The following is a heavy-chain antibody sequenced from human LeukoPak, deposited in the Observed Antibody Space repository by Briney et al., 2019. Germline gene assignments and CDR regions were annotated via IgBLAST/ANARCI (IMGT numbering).Heavy chain of an antibody. J-gene: IGHJ5*02. V-gene: IGHV1-2*06. Sequence: GASVNVSCKASAYTFTGYYMHWVRQAPGQGLEWMGRINPNSGGTNYAQKFQGRVTMTRDASISTAYMELSRLRSDDTAVYYCAREFYDFWSGSSNWFDPWGQGTLVTVSS. CDR2: INPNSGGT. CDR3: AREFYDFWSGSSNWFDP. CDR1: AYTFTGYY. D-gene: IGHD3-3*01.